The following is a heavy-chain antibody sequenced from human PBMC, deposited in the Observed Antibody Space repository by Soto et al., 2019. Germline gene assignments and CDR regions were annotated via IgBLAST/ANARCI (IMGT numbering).Heavy chain of an antibody. CDR1: GFTFSSLA. V-gene: IGHV3-30-3*01. J-gene: IGHJ6*02. CDR2: ISNDGSHK. D-gene: IGHD6-13*01. CDR3: ARSQLIHRFDYFDGMDF. Sequence: QVQLVESGGGVVQPGRSLRLSCAASGFTFSSLAMHWVRQAPGKGLEWVAGISNDGSHKFYADTVKGRFTVSRDTSKKTLNLQMNSLRAEEAAIYHGARSQLIHRFDYFDGMDFWCQGTTVTVSS.